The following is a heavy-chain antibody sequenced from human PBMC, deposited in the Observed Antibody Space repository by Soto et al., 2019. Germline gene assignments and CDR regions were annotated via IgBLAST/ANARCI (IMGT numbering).Heavy chain of an antibody. CDR3: ARDGATYYYYYMDV. CDR1: GVTFSSYS. CDR2: ISSSSSYI. V-gene: IGHV3-21*01. Sequence: EVQLVESGGGLVKPGGSLRLSCAASGVTFSSYSMNWVRQAPGKGLEWVSSISSSSSYIYYADSVKGRFTISRDNAKNSLYLQMNSLRAEDTAVYYCARDGATYYYYYMDVWGKGTTVTVSS. D-gene: IGHD5-12*01. J-gene: IGHJ6*03.